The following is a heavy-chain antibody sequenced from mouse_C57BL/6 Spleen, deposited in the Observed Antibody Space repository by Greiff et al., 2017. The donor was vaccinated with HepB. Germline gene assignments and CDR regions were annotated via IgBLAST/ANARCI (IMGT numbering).Heavy chain of an antibody. Sequence: QVQLQQPGAELVKPGASVKVSCKASGYTFTSYWMHWVKQRPGQGLEWIGRIHPSDSDTNYNQKFKGKATLTVDTSSSTAYMQLSSLTSEDSAVYYCARPYSNYEAWFAYWGQGTLVTVSA. D-gene: IGHD2-5*01. V-gene: IGHV1-74*01. J-gene: IGHJ3*01. CDR1: GYTFTSYW. CDR3: ARPYSNYEAWFAY. CDR2: IHPSDSDT.